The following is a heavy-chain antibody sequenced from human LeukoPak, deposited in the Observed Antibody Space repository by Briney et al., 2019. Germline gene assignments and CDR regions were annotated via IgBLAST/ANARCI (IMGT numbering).Heavy chain of an antibody. D-gene: IGHD3-16*01. V-gene: IGHV3-30*02. Sequence: GGSLRLSCAASGFIFSTYGMYWVRQAPGKGLEWVAFIRHDGSIKNYADSVKGRYTISRDNSKNTLYLQMNSLRAEETAVYYCAKDSLADIDYWGQGTLVTVSS. CDR1: GFIFSTYG. J-gene: IGHJ4*02. CDR3: AKDSLADIDY. CDR2: IRHDGSIK.